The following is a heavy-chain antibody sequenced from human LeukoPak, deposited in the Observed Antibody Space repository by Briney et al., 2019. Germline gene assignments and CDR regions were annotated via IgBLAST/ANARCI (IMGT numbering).Heavy chain of an antibody. D-gene: IGHD3-3*01. V-gene: IGHV4-39*01. CDR3: ARQRSYYDFWSGYLDAFDI. CDR2: IYYSGST. J-gene: IGHJ3*02. Sequence: PSESLSLTCPVYGGSISSSSYYWGWIRQSPGKGLEWIGSIYYSGSTYYNPSLKSRVTISVDTSKNQFSLKLSSVTAADTAVYYCARQRSYYDFWSGYLDAFDIWGQGTMVTVSS. CDR1: GGSISSSSYY.